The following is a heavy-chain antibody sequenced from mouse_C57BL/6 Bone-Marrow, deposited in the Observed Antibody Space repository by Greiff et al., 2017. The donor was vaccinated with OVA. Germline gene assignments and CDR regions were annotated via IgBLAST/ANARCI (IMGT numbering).Heavy chain of an antibody. J-gene: IGHJ1*03. V-gene: IGHV2-5*01. CDR3: AKDYYGSQVPHWYFDV. CDR2: IWRGGST. D-gene: IGHD1-1*01. Sequence: VQLQQSGPGLVQPSQSLSITCTVSGFSLTSYGVHWVRQSPGKGLEWLGVIWRGGSTDYNAAFMSRLSITKDNSKSQVFFKMNSLQADDTAIYYCAKDYYGSQVPHWYFDVWGTGTTVTVSS. CDR1: GFSLTSYG.